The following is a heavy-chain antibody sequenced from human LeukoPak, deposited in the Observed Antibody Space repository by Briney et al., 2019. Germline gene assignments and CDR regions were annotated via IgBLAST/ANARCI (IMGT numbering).Heavy chain of an antibody. V-gene: IGHV5-51*01. Sequence: GESLKISCKGSGYSFTSYWIGWVRQMPGKGLEWMGIIYPGDSDTRYSPSFQGQVTISADKSISTAYLQWSSLKASDTAMYYCARQYYYDSSGYYWSPYFDYWGQGTLVTVSS. CDR3: ARQYYYDSSGYYWSPYFDY. D-gene: IGHD3-22*01. J-gene: IGHJ4*02. CDR2: IYPGDSDT. CDR1: GYSFTSYW.